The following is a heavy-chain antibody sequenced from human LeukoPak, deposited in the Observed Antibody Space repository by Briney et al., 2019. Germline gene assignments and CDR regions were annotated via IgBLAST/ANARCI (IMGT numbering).Heavy chain of an antibody. D-gene: IGHD3-9*01. CDR2: IYYSGST. CDR1: GGSISSYY. Sequence: SETLSLTCTVSGGSISSYYWNWIRHPQPQGQDLIGYIYYSGSTYYNPSLKSRVTISVDTSKNQFSLKLSSVTAADTAVYYCASYYYDILTGSTNWGQGPLVTVSS. CDR3: ASYYYDILTGSTN. V-gene: IGHV4-59*08. J-gene: IGHJ4*02.